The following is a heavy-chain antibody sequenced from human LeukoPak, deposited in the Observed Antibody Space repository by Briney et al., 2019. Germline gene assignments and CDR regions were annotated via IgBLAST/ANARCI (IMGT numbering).Heavy chain of an antibody. CDR2: IYTSAST. J-gene: IGHJ6*03. D-gene: IGHD2-2*01. CDR3: ARHIICSSTSCPYYYYYMDV. CDR1: GGSISSYY. V-gene: IGHV4-59*08. Sequence: SETLSLTCTVSGGSISSYYWSWIRQPPGKGLEWIGYIYTSASTNYNPSLKSRFTISVDTSKNQFSLKLSSVTAADTAVYYCARHIICSSTSCPYYYYYMDVWGKGTTVTVSS.